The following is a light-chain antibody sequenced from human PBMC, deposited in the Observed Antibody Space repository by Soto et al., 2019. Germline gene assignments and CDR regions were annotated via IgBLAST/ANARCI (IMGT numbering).Light chain of an antibody. J-gene: IGLJ2*01. Sequence: QSALTQPRSVSGSPGQSVTISCTGTSSDVGGYNYVSWYQQHPGKVPKLIIYDVTKRPSGVPDRFSASKSGNTASLTISGLQAGDEADYYCCSSAGSYTVVFGGGTKLTVL. CDR2: DVT. V-gene: IGLV2-11*01. CDR1: SSDVGGYNY. CDR3: CSSAGSYTVV.